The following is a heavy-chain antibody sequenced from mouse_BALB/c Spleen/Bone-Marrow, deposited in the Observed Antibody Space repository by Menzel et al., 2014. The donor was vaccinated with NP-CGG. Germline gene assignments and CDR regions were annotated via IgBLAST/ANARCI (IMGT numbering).Heavy chain of an antibody. CDR2: INPSNGGT. V-gene: IGHV1-53*01. CDR3: TRDGHNYYAMDY. J-gene: IGHJ4*01. D-gene: IGHD2-3*01. CDR1: GYTFXTYY. Sequence: QLQQSGAELVKPGTSVRLSCKASGYTFXTYYIYWVKQRAGQGLEWIGEINPSNGGTNFNEKYKSKATLTVDKSSSTSYMQLSSLTSEDSAVYYCTRDGHNYYAMDYWGQGTSVTVSS.